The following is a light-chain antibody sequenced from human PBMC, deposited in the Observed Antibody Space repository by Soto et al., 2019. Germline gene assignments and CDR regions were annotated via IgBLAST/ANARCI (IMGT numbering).Light chain of an antibody. J-gene: IGKJ1*01. V-gene: IGKV1-5*01. CDR3: QQYTGYSQWT. CDR2: DAS. Sequence: MYQSPSAVSATDGDRVTITCRASQTISKWLAWYQQKPGQAPKLLIYDASTLESGVPSRFSGSGSGTDFSLTISSLQPVDFATYYCQQYTGYSQWTFG. CDR1: QTISKW.